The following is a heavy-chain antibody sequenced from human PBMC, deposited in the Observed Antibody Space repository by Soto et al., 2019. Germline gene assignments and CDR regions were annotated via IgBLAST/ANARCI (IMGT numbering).Heavy chain of an antibody. J-gene: IGHJ3*02. CDR1: GGSISSGGYY. CDR2: IYYSGST. D-gene: IGHD5-18*01. Sequence: SETLSLTCTVSGGSISSGGYYWSWIRQHPGKGLEWIGYIYYSGSTYYNPSLKSRVTISVDTSKNQFSLKLSSVTAADTAVYYCAGVRDTAMVPAFDIWGQGTMVTVSS. CDR3: AGVRDTAMVPAFDI. V-gene: IGHV4-31*03.